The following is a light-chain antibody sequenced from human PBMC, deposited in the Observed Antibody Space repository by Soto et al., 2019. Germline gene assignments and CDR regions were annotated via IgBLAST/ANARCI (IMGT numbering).Light chain of an antibody. CDR2: GAS. Sequence: EIVLTQSPGTLSLSPGERATLSCRASQSVSSSYLAWYQQKPGQAPRLLIYGASSRATGIPDRFSGSGSGIAFTLTISTLEPEDSAVYYWQQYGSSPPTFGQGTKVEIK. CDR3: QQYGSSPPT. J-gene: IGKJ1*01. CDR1: QSVSSSY. V-gene: IGKV3-20*01.